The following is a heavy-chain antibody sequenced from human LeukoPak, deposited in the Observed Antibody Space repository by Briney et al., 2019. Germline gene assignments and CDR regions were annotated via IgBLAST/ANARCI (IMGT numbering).Heavy chain of an antibody. V-gene: IGHV3-33*08. CDR1: GFTFSSYA. CDR3: ARGTGAKRYYFDF. CDR2: IWYDGSNR. Sequence: GGSLRPSCAASGFTFSSYAMSWVRQAPGKGLEWVTVIWYDGSNRYSADSVKGRISISRDTSENTVSLQINNVKVDDTATYFCARGTGAKRYYFDFWGRGVRVTVSS. J-gene: IGHJ4*02.